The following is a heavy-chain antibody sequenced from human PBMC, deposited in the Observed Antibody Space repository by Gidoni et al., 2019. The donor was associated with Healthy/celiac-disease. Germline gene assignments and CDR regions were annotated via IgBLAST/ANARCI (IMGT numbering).Heavy chain of an antibody. V-gene: IGHV3-7*03. CDR3: ASPAANYYDSSGYYSGRDY. Sequence: EVQLVESGGEFVQPGGYRRTCCAAYGFTFSNLSMGWVRQDPGKGLEWVANIKQDGSEKYYVDSVKGRFTISRDNAENSLFLQMNSLRAEDTAVYYCASPAANYYDSSGYYSGRDYWGQGTLVTVSS. J-gene: IGHJ4*02. D-gene: IGHD3-22*01. CDR1: GFTFSNLS. CDR2: IKQDGSEK.